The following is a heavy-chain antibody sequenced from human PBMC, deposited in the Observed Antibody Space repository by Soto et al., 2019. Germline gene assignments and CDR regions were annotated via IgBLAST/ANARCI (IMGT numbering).Heavy chain of an antibody. V-gene: IGHV3-30-3*01. CDR2: ISYDGSNK. Sequence: QVQLVESGGGVVQPGRSLRLSCAASGFTFSSYAMHWVRQAPGKGLEWVAVISYDGSNKYYADSVKGRFTISRDNTKNTLYLQMNSLRAEDTAVYYCARDNDYGAAAGIFHWDYWGPGTLVTVYS. D-gene: IGHD6-13*01. CDR1: GFTFSSYA. CDR3: ARDNDYGAAAGIFHWDY. J-gene: IGHJ4*02.